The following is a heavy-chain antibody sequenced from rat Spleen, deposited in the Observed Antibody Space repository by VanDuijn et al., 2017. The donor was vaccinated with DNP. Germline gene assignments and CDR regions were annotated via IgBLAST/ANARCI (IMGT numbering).Heavy chain of an antibody. CDR2: ITSSGGST. CDR1: GFIFSDYA. J-gene: IGHJ2*01. D-gene: IGHD1-10*01. Sequence: EVQLVESGGGLVRPGNSLRLSCAASGFIFSDYAMAWVRQSPEMGLEWVASITSSGGSTYYPDSGKGRFTISRDNAKSTLYLQMDSLRSEDTATYYCTTPITTWDYWGQGVMVTVSS. CDR3: TTPITTWDY. V-gene: IGHV5S23*01.